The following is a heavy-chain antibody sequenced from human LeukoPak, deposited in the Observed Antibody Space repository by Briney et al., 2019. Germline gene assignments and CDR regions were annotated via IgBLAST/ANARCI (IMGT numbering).Heavy chain of an antibody. CDR1: GFTVSSNE. Sequence: GGSLRLSCAASGFTVSSNEMSWVRQAPGKGLEWVSSISGGSTYYADSRKGRFTISRDNSKNTLHLQMNSLRAEDTAVCYCARDRPPGSSGRDQGRYYYYGMDVWGQGTTVTVSS. J-gene: IGHJ6*02. D-gene: IGHD6-19*01. CDR3: ARDRPPGSSGRDQGRYYYYGMDV. V-gene: IGHV3-38-3*01. CDR2: ISGGST.